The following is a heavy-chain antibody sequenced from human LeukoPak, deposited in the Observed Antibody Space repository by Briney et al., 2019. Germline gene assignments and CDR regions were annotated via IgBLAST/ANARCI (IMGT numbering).Heavy chain of an antibody. CDR3: ARDFSSSSPFDY. D-gene: IGHD6-6*01. J-gene: IGHJ4*02. CDR2: IWSDGSNK. Sequence: GGSLRLSCAASGFTFSSYSMNWVRQAPGKGLEWVAVIWSDGSNKYYADSVKGRFTIPRDNSKNTLYLQMSSLRADDTAVYYCARDFSSSSPFDYWGQGTLVTVSS. CDR1: GFTFSSYS. V-gene: IGHV3-33*08.